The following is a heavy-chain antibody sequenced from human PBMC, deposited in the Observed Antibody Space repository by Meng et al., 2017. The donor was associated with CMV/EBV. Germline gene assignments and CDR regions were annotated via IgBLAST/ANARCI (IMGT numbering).Heavy chain of an antibody. Sequence: GGSLRLSCAASGFTFSSYSMNWVRQAPGKGLEWVSSISSSSSYIYYADSVKGRFTISRDNAKNSLYLQMNSLRAEGTAVYYCARAVLRDIVVVPAAIGWFDPWGQGTLVTVSS. CDR1: GFTFSSYS. J-gene: IGHJ5*02. V-gene: IGHV3-21*01. CDR2: ISSSSSYI. CDR3: ARAVLRDIVVVPAAIGWFDP. D-gene: IGHD2-2*02.